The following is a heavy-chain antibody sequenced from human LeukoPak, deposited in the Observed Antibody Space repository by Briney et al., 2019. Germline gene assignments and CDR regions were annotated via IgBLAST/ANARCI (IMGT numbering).Heavy chain of an antibody. Sequence: GGSLRLSCAASGFNFSNYGMHWVRQAPGKGLEWVAVIWFDGSNKYYADSVKGRFTISRDNAKNSLYLQMNSLRAEDTALYYCAKVAQSSGQRDAFDIWGQGTMVTVSS. J-gene: IGHJ3*02. D-gene: IGHD6-19*01. CDR3: AKVAQSSGQRDAFDI. CDR1: GFNFSNYG. CDR2: IWFDGSNK. V-gene: IGHV3-33*03.